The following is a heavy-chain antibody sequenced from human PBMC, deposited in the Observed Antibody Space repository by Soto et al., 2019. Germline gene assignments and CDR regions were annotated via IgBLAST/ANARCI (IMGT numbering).Heavy chain of an antibody. D-gene: IGHD6-13*01. V-gene: IGHV1-46*01. CDR1: GYTFTSYY. J-gene: IGHJ4*02. Sequence: ASVKVSCKTSGYTFTSYYMHWVRQAPGQGLEWMGIINPSGGSTSYAQKFQGRVTMTRDTSTSTVYMELSSLRSEDTAVYYCARAQQLVTPDDYWGQGTLVTVAS. CDR3: ARAQQLVTPDDY. CDR2: INPSGGST.